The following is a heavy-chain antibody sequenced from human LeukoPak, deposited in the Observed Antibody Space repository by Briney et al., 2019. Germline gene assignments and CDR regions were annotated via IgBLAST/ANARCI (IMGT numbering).Heavy chain of an antibody. CDR2: ISSSGSTI. CDR1: GFTFSSYE. Sequence: GSLRLSCAASGFTFSSYEMNWVRQAPGKGLEWVSYISSSGSTIYYADSVKGRFTISRDNAKNSLYLQMNSLRAEDTAVYYCARVDDSSGYYSYFDYWGQGTLVTVSS. D-gene: IGHD3-22*01. J-gene: IGHJ4*02. CDR3: ARVDDSSGYYSYFDY. V-gene: IGHV3-48*03.